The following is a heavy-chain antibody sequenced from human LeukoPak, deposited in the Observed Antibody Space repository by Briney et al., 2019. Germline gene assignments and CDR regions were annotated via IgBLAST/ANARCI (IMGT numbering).Heavy chain of an antibody. Sequence: ASVRVSCRASGGIFSKYGISWVRQAPGQGLEWMGGIIPTFDIANYAQKFQGRVTISADKSTSTDYMELSSLRSEDTAMYYCARDRRGGDAFDIWGQGTMVTVSS. D-gene: IGHD6-25*01. V-gene: IGHV1-69*10. CDR3: ARDRRGGDAFDI. CDR2: IIPTFDIA. J-gene: IGHJ3*02. CDR1: GGIFSKYG.